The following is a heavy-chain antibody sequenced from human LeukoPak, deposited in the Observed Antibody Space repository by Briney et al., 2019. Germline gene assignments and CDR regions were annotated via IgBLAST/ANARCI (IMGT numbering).Heavy chain of an antibody. Sequence: GESLKISCKGSGYSFTSYWISWVRQMPGKGLEWMGRIDPSDSYTNYSPSFQGHVTISADKSISTAYLQWSSLKASDTAMYYCAGHSGRGGYDSFIFDYWGQGTLVTVSS. CDR3: AGHSGRGGYDSFIFDY. J-gene: IGHJ4*02. D-gene: IGHD5-12*01. CDR2: IDPSDSYT. V-gene: IGHV5-10-1*01. CDR1: GYSFTSYW.